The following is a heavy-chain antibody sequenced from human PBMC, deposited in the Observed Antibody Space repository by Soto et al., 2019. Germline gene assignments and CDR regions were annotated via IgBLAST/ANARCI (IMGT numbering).Heavy chain of an antibody. J-gene: IGHJ4*02. Sequence: VGSRRLSCAASGFTFGSYAMSWVRQAPGKGLEWVSLISGTGDSSEYANSVKGRFTISRDYSKTTVFLQMNSLRAEDTAVYFCAKDNGNYGSGSFSHWGQGTLVTVS. CDR1: GFTFGSYA. D-gene: IGHD3-10*01. CDR3: AKDNGNYGSGSFSH. CDR2: ISGTGDSS. V-gene: IGHV3-23*01.